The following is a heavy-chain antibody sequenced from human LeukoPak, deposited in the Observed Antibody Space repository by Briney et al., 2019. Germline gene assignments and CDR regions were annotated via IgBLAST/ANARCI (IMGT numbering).Heavy chain of an antibody. V-gene: IGHV4-59*01. D-gene: IGHD6-19*01. CDR2: ISYSGST. CDR3: ARESSGWYRDY. CDR1: GGPISGYY. Sequence: SETLSLTCTVSGGPISGYYWTWIRQPPGKGLEWIGYISYSGSTNYNPSLKSRVTISVDTSTNQFSLKLSSVTAADTAVYYCARESSGWYRDYWGQGTLVTVSS. J-gene: IGHJ4*02.